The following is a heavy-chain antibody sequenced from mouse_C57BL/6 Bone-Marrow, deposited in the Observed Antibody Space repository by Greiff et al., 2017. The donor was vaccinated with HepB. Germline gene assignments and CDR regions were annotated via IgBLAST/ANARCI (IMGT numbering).Heavy chain of an antibody. D-gene: IGHD3-2*02. CDR2: ISYDGSN. CDR1: GYSITSGYY. J-gene: IGHJ3*01. CDR3: AAPPPLDSSGYGFAY. Sequence: DVKLVESGPGLVKPSQSLSLTCSVTGYSITSGYYWNWIRQFPGNKLEWMGYISYDGSNNYNPSLKNRISITRDTSKNQFFLKLNSVTTEDTATYYCAAPPPLDSSGYGFAYWGQGTLVTVSA. V-gene: IGHV3-6*01.